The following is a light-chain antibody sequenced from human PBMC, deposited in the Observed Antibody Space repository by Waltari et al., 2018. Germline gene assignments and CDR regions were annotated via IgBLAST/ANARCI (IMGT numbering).Light chain of an antibody. CDR3: CSYAFSSNWV. CDR2: EVS. CDR1: SSDAGGYNY. J-gene: IGLJ3*02. Sequence: QSALTQPPSASGSPGQSVTISCTGTSSDAGGYNYVPCYQQHPGKAPNLMIFEVSKRPSGVPDRFSGSKSGNTASLTVSGLQAEDEADYYCCSYAFSSNWVFGGGTKLTVL. V-gene: IGLV2-8*01.